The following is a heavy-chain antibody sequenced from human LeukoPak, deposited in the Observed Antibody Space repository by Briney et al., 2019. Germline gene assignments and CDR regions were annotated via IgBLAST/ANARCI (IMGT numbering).Heavy chain of an antibody. CDR1: GFTISNYN. CDR3: ARQYYYGSGSLIGY. J-gene: IGHJ4*02. D-gene: IGHD3-10*01. CDR2: ISSSSSYI. Sequence: PGGSLRLSCVASGFTISNYNMNWVRQAPGKGLEWVSSISSSSSYIYYADSVKGRFTISGDNAKNSLYLQMNSLRAEDTAVYYCARQYYYGSGSLIGYWGQGTLVTVSS. V-gene: IGHV3-21*01.